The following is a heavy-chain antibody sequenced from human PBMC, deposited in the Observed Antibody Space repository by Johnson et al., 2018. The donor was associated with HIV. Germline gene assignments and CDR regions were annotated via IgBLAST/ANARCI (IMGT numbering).Heavy chain of an antibody. D-gene: IGHD3-22*01. CDR2: ISSSVSTI. V-gene: IGHV3-11*04. Sequence: VQLVESGGGLVKPGGSLRLSCAASGFAFSDCYMSWIRQAPGKGLEWISYISSSVSTIYYADSVKGRFTISRDNAKNSLYLQMNSLRAEYTAVYYCATPPNHYYDSSGPRTDASDIWGQGTMVTVSS. CDR3: ATPPNHYYDSSGPRTDASDI. J-gene: IGHJ3*02. CDR1: GFAFSDCY.